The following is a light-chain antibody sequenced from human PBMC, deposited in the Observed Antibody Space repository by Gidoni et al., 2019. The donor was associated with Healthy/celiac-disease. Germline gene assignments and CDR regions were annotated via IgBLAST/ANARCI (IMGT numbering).Light chain of an antibody. Sequence: QSALTQPRSVSGSPGQSVTISCTGTSSDVGGYNYVSWYQQHPGKAPKLMINDVSKRPSGLPDRFSGSKSGNTASLTISGLQAEDEADYYCCSYAGSYTVVFGGGTKLTVL. CDR1: SSDVGGYNY. CDR3: CSYAGSYTVV. CDR2: DVS. V-gene: IGLV2-11*01. J-gene: IGLJ2*01.